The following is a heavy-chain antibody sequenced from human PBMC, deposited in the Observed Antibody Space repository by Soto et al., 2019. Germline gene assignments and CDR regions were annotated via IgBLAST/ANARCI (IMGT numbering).Heavy chain of an antibody. CDR3: ARDGYDGSGSPYPAY. J-gene: IGHJ4*02. CDR2: IYYLGST. Sequence: SETLSLTCSVSGGSMSEYFWSWIRQSPGKGLEWIGYIYYLGSTDYNPSLKSRVTISVDTSKRQFSLRLTSVTAADTAVYYCARDGYDGSGSPYPAYWGQGTQGTVS. CDR1: GGSMSEYF. D-gene: IGHD3-10*01. V-gene: IGHV4-59*01.